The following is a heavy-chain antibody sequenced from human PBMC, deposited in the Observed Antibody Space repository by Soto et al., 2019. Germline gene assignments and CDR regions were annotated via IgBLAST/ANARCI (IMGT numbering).Heavy chain of an antibody. CDR1: VFTFSDYY. D-gene: IGHD1-1*01. Sequence: GGSLRFSCAASVFTFSDYYMSWIRQAPGKGLEWVSYYVDSVKGRFTISRDNAKNSLYLQMNSLRAEDTAVYYCATDLGTTMARHWGQGTLVTVSS. CDR3: ATDLGTTMARH. V-gene: IGHV3-11*06. J-gene: IGHJ4*02.